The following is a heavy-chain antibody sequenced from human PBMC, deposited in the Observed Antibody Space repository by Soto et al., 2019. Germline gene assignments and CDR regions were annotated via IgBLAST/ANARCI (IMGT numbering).Heavy chain of an antibody. CDR1: GYTLTELS. V-gene: IGHV1-24*01. D-gene: IGHD3-22*01. Sequence: ASVKVSCKVSGYTLTELSMHWVRQAPGRGLEGMGGFDPEDGERIYAQKFQGRVTITEDTWTDTEYMELINLRSQNTAVYYCATGGSDITKIVARFDYWGQGTLVTVSS. CDR3: ATGGSDITKIVARFDY. CDR2: FDPEDGER. J-gene: IGHJ4*02.